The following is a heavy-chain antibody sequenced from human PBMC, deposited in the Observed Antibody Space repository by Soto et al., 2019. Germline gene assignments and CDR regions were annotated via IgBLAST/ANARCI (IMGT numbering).Heavy chain of an antibody. CDR3: ATHIWDS. CDR2: IYRGGGT. J-gene: IGHJ4*02. CDR1: GFIISTNY. D-gene: IGHD2-21*01. V-gene: IGHV3-53*01. Sequence: GGSLRLSCAVSGFIISTNYMSWVRQAPGKGLEWISVIYRGGGTFYADPVKGRFTISRDDSKNTVYLQMNGLRVEDTAVYYCATHIWDSSGQGTLVTVSS.